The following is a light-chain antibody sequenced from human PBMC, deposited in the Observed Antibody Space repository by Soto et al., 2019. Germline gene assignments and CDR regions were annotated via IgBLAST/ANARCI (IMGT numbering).Light chain of an antibody. J-gene: IGKJ1*01. Sequence: EIVLTQSPGTLSLSPGERATLSCRASQSVSSSYLAWYQQKPGQAPRLLIYGASSRATGIPARFSGSGSGTDFTLTISSREPEDFAVYYCQQYGSSPPWTFGQGTKVEI. CDR2: GAS. V-gene: IGKV3-20*01. CDR1: QSVSSSY. CDR3: QQYGSSPPWT.